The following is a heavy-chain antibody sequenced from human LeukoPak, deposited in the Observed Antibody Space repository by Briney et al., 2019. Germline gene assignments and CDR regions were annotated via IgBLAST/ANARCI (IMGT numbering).Heavy chain of an antibody. Sequence: GGSLRLSCAASGFTFSTYAMNWVRQAPGTGLEWVANINPAGTETYYVDPVKGRSAISRDNAKNVLYLQMNSLRAEDTAVYYCARFGYVAAVDLWGQGTLVTVS. CDR2: INPAGTET. CDR3: ARFGYVAAVDL. CDR1: GFTFSTYA. V-gene: IGHV3-7*01. J-gene: IGHJ4*02. D-gene: IGHD2-15*01.